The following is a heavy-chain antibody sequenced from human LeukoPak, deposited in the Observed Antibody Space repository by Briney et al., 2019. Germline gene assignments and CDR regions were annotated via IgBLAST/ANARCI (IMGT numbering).Heavy chain of an antibody. CDR3: ARDVGGVY. CDR2: INPNSRGT. V-gene: IGHV1-2*02. Sequence: ASVKFSCKASGHNFTGYYMHWVRQAPGQALEWMGWINPNSRGTNYAQKFQGRVTMTRDSSISTADMGVSRLRSDDTAVYYCARDVGGVYWRQGTLVSVCS. D-gene: IGHD2-15*01. J-gene: IGHJ4*02. CDR1: GHNFTGYY.